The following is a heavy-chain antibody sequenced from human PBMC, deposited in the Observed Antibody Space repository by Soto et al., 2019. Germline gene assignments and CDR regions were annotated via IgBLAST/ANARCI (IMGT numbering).Heavy chain of an antibody. CDR1: GFTFSSYA. Sequence: EVQLLASGGGLVQPGGSLRLSCAASGFTFSSYAMSWVRQAPGKGLEWVSAISGRGGSTYYADSVKGRLTLSRDNSKHTLYLQMNSLRAEDTAVYYCAKDWYGDYVNYYMDVWGKGTTVTVSS. CDR3: AKDWYGDYVNYYMDV. CDR2: ISGRGGST. J-gene: IGHJ6*03. V-gene: IGHV3-23*01. D-gene: IGHD4-17*01.